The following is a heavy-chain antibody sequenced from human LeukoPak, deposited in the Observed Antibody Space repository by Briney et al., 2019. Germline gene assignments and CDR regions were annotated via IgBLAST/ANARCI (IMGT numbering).Heavy chain of an antibody. CDR2: IWYDGSNK. D-gene: IGHD2-2*01. Sequence: GGSLRLSCAASGFTFSSYGMHWVRQAPGKGLEWVAVIWYDGSNKYYAGSVKGRFTISRDNSKNTLYLQMNSLRAEDTAVYYCARDSGIVVVPAAMDYYYGMDVWGKGTTVTVSS. CDR3: ARDSGIVVVPAAMDYYYGMDV. CDR1: GFTFSSYG. J-gene: IGHJ6*04. V-gene: IGHV3-33*01.